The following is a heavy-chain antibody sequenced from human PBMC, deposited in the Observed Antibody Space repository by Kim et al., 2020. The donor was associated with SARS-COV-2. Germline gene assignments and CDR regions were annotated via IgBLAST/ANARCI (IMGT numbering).Heavy chain of an antibody. CDR2: TYYRSKWNN. J-gene: IGHJ4*02. V-gene: IGHV6-1*01. Sequence: SQTLSLTCAISGDSVSSNSVAWNWIRQSPSRVLECLGRTYYRSKWNNDYAVSVKSRITITPETSKNQLSMHLSSVSPEDTAIYYCARSDSGTYNYWGKGT. CDR3: ARSDSGTYNY. CDR1: GDSVSSNSVA. D-gene: IGHD1-26*01.